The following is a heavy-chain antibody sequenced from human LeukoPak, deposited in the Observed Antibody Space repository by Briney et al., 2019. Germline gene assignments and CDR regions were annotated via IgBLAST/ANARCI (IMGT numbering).Heavy chain of an antibody. CDR2: ISSSGSTI. CDR1: GFTFSDYY. D-gene: IGHD3-10*01. Sequence: PGGSPRLSCATSGFTFSDYYMSWIRQAPGKGLEWVSYISSSGSTIYYADSVKGRFTISRDNAKNSLYLQMNSLRAEDTAVYYCARRDYYGSGSSHHYYMDVWGKGTTVTVSS. CDR3: ARRDYYGSGSSHHYYMDV. J-gene: IGHJ6*03. V-gene: IGHV3-11*01.